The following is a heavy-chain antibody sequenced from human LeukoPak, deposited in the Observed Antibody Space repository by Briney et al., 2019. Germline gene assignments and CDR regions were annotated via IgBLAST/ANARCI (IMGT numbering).Heavy chain of an antibody. Sequence: GGSLRLSCAASGFAFSSYCMHRVRQAPGKGLVWVSRINSDGSSTNYADSVKGRFTISRDNAKNTLYLQMNSLRAEDTAVYYCARVIDSNSWYFDLWGRGTLVTVSS. CDR3: ARVIDSNSWYFDL. CDR2: INSDGSST. V-gene: IGHV3-74*01. J-gene: IGHJ2*01. D-gene: IGHD6-13*01. CDR1: GFAFSSYC.